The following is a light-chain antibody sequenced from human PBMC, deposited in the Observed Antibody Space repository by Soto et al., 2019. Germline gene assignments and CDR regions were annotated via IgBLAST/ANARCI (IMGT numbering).Light chain of an antibody. CDR3: GSYAGIHYV. CDR1: SSDVGSYNL. Sequence: QSALTQPASVSGSPGQSITISCTGTSSDVGSYNLVSWYQQHPGKAPKLMIYEGSKRPSGVSNRFSGSKSGNTASLTISGLHAEDEADYYCGSYAGIHYVFGTGTKLTVL. CDR2: EGS. V-gene: IGLV2-23*01. J-gene: IGLJ1*01.